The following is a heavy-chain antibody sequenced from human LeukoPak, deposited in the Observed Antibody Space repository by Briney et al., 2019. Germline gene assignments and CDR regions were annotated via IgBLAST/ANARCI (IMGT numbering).Heavy chain of an antibody. V-gene: IGHV4-59*12. D-gene: IGHD6-19*01. J-gene: IGHJ4*02. Sequence: TSETLSLTCTASGGSISSYYWSWIRQPPGKGLEWIGYIYYSGSTNYNPSLKSRVTISVDTSKNQFSLKLSSMTAADTAVYYCAREVAGTPWIDYWGQGTLVTVSS. CDR2: IYYSGST. CDR1: GGSISSYY. CDR3: AREVAGTPWIDY.